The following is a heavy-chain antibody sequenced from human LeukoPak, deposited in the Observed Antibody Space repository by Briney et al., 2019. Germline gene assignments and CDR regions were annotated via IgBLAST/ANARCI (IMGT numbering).Heavy chain of an antibody. V-gene: IGHV4-61*09. D-gene: IGHD3-10*01. Sequence: RPSQALSLTCTVSGGSISSGSYYWSWIRQPAGKGLEWIGHIYTSGSTNYNPSLKSRVTISVDTSKNQFSLKLSSVTAADTAVYCCARLTKNDSGSFRFGKKKRGYMDVWGKGTTVTISS. CDR2: IYTSGST. CDR3: ARLTKNDSGSFRFGKKKRGYMDV. J-gene: IGHJ6*03. CDR1: GGSISSGSYY.